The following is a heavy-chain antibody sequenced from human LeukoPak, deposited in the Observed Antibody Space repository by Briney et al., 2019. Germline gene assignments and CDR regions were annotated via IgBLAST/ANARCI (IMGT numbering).Heavy chain of an antibody. CDR2: ISGSGGST. Sequence: GGSLRLSCAASGFTFSSYGTSWVRQAPGKGLEWVSAISGSGGSTYYADSVKGRFTISRDNSKNTLYLQMNSLRAEDTAVYYCARSGSYYSNWFDPWGQGTLVTVSS. J-gene: IGHJ5*02. CDR1: GFTFSSYG. V-gene: IGHV3-23*01. D-gene: IGHD3-10*01. CDR3: ARSGSYYSNWFDP.